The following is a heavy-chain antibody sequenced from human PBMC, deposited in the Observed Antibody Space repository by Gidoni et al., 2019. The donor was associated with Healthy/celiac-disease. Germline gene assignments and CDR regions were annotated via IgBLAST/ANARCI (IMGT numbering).Heavy chain of an antibody. J-gene: IGHJ6*02. CDR2: IYSGGST. CDR3: ARALGYCSGGSCYSEDYYGMDV. V-gene: IGHV3-53*01. Sequence: EVQLVESGGGLIQPGGSLRLPCAASGFTVSSHYMSWVRQAPGKGLEWVSVIYSGGSTYYADSVKGRFTISRDNSKNTLYLQMNSLRAEDTAVYYCARALGYCSGGSCYSEDYYGMDVWGQGTTVTVSS. CDR1: GFTVSSHY. D-gene: IGHD2-15*01.